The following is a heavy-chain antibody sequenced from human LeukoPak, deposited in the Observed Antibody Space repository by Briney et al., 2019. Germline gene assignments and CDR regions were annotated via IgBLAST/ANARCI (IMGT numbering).Heavy chain of an antibody. D-gene: IGHD3-10*01. CDR2: LYYSGGT. CDR1: GGSISNYY. Sequence: SETLSLTCTVSGGSISNYYWSWIRQPPGKGLEWIGYLYYSGGTNYNPSLKSRVTISGDTSKNQFSLKLTSVTAADTAVYYCARGLGSRYYFNSWGQGTLVIVSS. J-gene: IGHJ4*02. V-gene: IGHV4-59*01. CDR3: ARGLGSRYYFNS.